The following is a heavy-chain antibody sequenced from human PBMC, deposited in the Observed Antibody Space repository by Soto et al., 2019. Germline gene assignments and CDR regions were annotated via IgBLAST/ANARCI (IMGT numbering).Heavy chain of an antibody. J-gene: IGHJ2*01. Sequence: QVQLVQSGAEVKKPGASVKVSCKASGYTFTGYYMHWVRQAPGQGLEWMGWINPKSGGTNYAQKFQDRVTMTRDTSTSTAYMELSRLRSDDTAVYYCARDRELYSSGWYGWWYFDLWGRGTLVTVSS. D-gene: IGHD6-19*01. CDR2: INPKSGGT. V-gene: IGHV1-2*02. CDR1: GYTFTGYY. CDR3: ARDRELYSSGWYGWWYFDL.